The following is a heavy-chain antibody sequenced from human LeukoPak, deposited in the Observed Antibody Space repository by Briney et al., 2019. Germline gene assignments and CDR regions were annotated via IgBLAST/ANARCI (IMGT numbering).Heavy chain of an antibody. CDR3: ARTSHESVLYWSDP. Sequence: ASVKVSCKASGYTFTTYGIGWVRQAPGQGLEWMGWISGYNGNTNYAQKFQGRVTMTTDTSTSKAYMALRSLRSDETDVYYCARTSHESVLYWSDPWGQGTLVNVSS. D-gene: IGHD3-16*01. V-gene: IGHV1-18*01. J-gene: IGHJ5*02. CDR1: GYTFTTYG. CDR2: ISGYNGNT.